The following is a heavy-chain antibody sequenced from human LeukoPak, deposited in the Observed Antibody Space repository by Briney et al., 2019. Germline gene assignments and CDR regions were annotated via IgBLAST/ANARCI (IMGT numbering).Heavy chain of an antibody. CDR3: VSGSSWYHYFDY. CDR1: GGSISSSSYY. V-gene: IGHV4-39*01. D-gene: IGHD6-13*01. Sequence: SXTLSLTCTVSGGSISSSSYYWGWIRQPPGKGLEWIGSIYYSGSTYYNPSLKSRVTISVDTSKNQFSLKLSSVTAADTAVYYCVSGSSWYHYFDYWGQGTLVTVSS. CDR2: IYYSGST. J-gene: IGHJ4*02.